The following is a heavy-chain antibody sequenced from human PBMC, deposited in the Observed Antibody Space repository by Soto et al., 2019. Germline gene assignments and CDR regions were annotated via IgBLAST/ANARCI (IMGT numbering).Heavy chain of an antibody. V-gene: IGHV5-10-1*01. J-gene: IGHJ4*02. Sequence: LGESLKISCEGSGYSFTTYWISWVRQMPGKGLEWMGRIDPSDSYTNYSPSFQGHVTISADKSISTAYLQWSSLQASDTAVYYCARDRNYGNDYWGQGTLVTVSS. CDR3: ARDRNYGNDY. D-gene: IGHD1-7*01. CDR1: GYSFTTYW. CDR2: IDPSDSYT.